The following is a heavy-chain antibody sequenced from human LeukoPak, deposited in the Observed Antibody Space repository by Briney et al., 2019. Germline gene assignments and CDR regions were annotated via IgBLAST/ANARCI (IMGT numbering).Heavy chain of an antibody. V-gene: IGHV3-21*01. CDR1: GFTFSSYS. J-gene: IGHJ3*02. Sequence: GGSLRLSCAASGFTFSSYSMNWVRQAPGKGLEWVSSISSSSSYIYCADSVKGRFTISRDNAKNSLYLQMNSLRAEDTAVYYCARDVEEAFDIWGQGTMVTVSS. CDR3: ARDVEEAFDI. CDR2: ISSSSSYI.